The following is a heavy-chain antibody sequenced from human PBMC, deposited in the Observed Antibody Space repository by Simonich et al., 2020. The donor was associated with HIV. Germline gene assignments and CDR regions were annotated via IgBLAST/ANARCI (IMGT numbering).Heavy chain of an antibody. CDR3: ARLTAGGLGEYFQH. V-gene: IGHV4-34*01. J-gene: IGHJ1*01. CDR1: GGSFSGYY. D-gene: IGHD6-13*01. Sequence: QVQLQQWGAGLLKPSETLSLTCAVYGGSFSGYYWSWIRQPPGKGREWIGEINHSGSTNYNPSLKRRVTISVDTSKNQFSLKLSSVTAADTAVYYCARLTAGGLGEYFQHWGQGTLVTVSS. CDR2: INHSGST.